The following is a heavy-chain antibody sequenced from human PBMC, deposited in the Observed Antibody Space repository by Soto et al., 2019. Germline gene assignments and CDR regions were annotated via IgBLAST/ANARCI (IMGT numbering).Heavy chain of an antibody. Sequence: QVQLVQSGAEVKKPGASVKVSCKASGYTFTSYGISWVRQAPGQGLEWMGWISAYNGNTNYAQKLQGRVTMTTDTSTSTGYMELRSLRSEDTAVYYCARAPGTTVPSRKGPPYYYYGMDVWGQGTTVTVSS. CDR3: ARAPGTTVPSRKGPPYYYYGMDV. CDR1: GYTFTSYG. D-gene: IGHD1-7*01. CDR2: ISAYNGNT. J-gene: IGHJ6*02. V-gene: IGHV1-18*01.